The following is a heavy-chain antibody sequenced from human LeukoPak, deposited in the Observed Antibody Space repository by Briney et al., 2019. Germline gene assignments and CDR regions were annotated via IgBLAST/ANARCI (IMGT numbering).Heavy chain of an antibody. D-gene: IGHD3-22*01. CDR1: GYTFTSYG. CDR2: ISAYNGNT. J-gene: IGHJ4*02. V-gene: IGHV1-18*01. CDR3: ARDSLSYHDSSGYLDH. Sequence: GASVKVSCKASGYTFTSYGISWVRQAPGQGLEWMGWISAYNGNTNYAQKLQGRVTMTTDTSTSTAYMELRSLRSDDTAVYYCARDSLSYHDSSGYLDHWGPGTPVTVSS.